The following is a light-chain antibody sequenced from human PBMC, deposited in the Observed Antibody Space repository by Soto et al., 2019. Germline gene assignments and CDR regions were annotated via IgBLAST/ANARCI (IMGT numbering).Light chain of an antibody. V-gene: IGKV1-33*01. CDR2: AAS. Sequence: DIQMNHSPSSLSASVGDRVTITCRASQGISNYLAWYQQKPGKVPKLLIFAASNLETGVPSRFSGSGSGTDFTFTISSLQPEDIATYYCQQYDNLPLTFGGGTKVDIK. CDR1: QGISNY. J-gene: IGKJ4*01. CDR3: QQYDNLPLT.